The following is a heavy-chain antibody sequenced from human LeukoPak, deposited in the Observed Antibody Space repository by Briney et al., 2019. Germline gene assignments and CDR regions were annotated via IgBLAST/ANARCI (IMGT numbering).Heavy chain of an antibody. V-gene: IGHV3-23*01. CDR1: GFTFSSYA. J-gene: IGHJ4*02. Sequence: GGSLRLSCAASGFTFSSYAMSWVRQAPGKGLEWVSAISGSGGSTYFADSVKGRFTISRDDSKNTLYLQMNSLRAEDTAVYYCAKRARYCSSTSCYLTAFDHWGQGTLVTVSS. CDR2: ISGSGGST. CDR3: AKRARYCSSTSCYLTAFDH. D-gene: IGHD2-2*01.